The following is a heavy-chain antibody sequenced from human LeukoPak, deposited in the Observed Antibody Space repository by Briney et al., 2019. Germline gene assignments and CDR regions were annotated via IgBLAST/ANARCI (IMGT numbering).Heavy chain of an antibody. CDR3: AKDHEPYCGGDCFNGDY. J-gene: IGHJ4*02. V-gene: IGHV3-23*01. CDR2: ISVGGDTT. D-gene: IGHD2-21*02. Sequence: PGGSLRLSCAASGFTFSTYVMTWVRQAPGKGLEWVSTISVGGDTTFYADSVKGRFTISRDNSKNTLYLQMNSLRAEDTAVYYCAKDHEPYCGGDCFNGDYWGQGTLVTVSS. CDR1: GFTFSTYV.